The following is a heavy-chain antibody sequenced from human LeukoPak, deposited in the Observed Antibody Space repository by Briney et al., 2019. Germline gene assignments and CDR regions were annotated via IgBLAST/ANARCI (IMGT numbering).Heavy chain of an antibody. J-gene: IGHJ4*02. CDR2: IIPIFGTA. V-gene: IGHV1-69*05. CDR3: ARARQRYYDSSGYYPFDY. Sequence: ASVKVSCKASGYTFTSYGISWVRQAPGQGLEWMGGIIPIFGTANYAQKFQGRVTITTDESTSTAYMELSSLRSEDTAVYYCARARQRYYDSSGYYPFDYWGQGTLVTVSS. CDR1: GYTFTSYG. D-gene: IGHD3-22*01.